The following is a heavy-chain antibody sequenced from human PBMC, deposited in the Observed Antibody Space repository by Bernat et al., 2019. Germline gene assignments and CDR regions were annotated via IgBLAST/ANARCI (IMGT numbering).Heavy chain of an antibody. CDR1: GFTFSSYS. CDR3: AKDSRRYSSGWSYFDY. V-gene: IGHV3-30*18. J-gene: IGHJ4*02. Sequence: VQLVESGGGLVQPGGSLRLSCAASGFTFSSYSMHWVRQAPGKGLGWVAVISYDGSNKDKPDSVKGRFTISRDDSKNTLYLQMNSMRAEDTAVYYCAKDSRRYSSGWSYFDYWGQGTLVTVSS. CDR2: ISYDGSNK. D-gene: IGHD6-19*01.